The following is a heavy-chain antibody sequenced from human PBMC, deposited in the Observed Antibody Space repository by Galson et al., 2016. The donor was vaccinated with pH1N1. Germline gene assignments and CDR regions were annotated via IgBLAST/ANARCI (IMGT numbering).Heavy chain of an antibody. CDR3: AGHLMDL. Sequence: SLRLSCAASGFSFSNYWMTWVRQAPGKGLEWVANINQGGNERNYVDSVKGRFTISRDNAKNLVSMQMTRLRGEDTGVYYCAGHLMDLWGQGTTVIVSS. V-gene: IGHV3-7*01. CDR2: INQGGNER. J-gene: IGHJ6*02. CDR1: GFSFSNYW.